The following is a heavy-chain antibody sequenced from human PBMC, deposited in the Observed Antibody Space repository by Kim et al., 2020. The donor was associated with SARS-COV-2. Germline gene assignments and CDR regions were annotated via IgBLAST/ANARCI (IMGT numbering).Heavy chain of an antibody. Sequence: GGSLRLSCAASGFTFSTYWMHWVRQAPGKGLVWVSRINSDGSITTYADSVKGRFTVSRDNAKNTLYLQMNSLRAEDTAVYYCIRGSVKSGFDYWGQGTLVTVSS. V-gene: IGHV3-74*01. D-gene: IGHD2-15*01. J-gene: IGHJ4*02. CDR1: GFTFSTYW. CDR3: IRGSVKSGFDY. CDR2: INSDGSIT.